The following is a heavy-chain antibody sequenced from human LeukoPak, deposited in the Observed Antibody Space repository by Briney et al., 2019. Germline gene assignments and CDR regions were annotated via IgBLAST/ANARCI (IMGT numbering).Heavy chain of an antibody. CDR3: ARGSYTSGFWFDP. CDR1: GGSLSTYF. Sequence: SETLSLTCTVSGGSLSTYFWSWVRQPAGKGLEWIGRISVSGSPDYNPSLKSRVTVSVDTSKNQFSLTLTSVTAADTAVYYCARGSYTSGFWFDPWGQGTLVTGSS. D-gene: IGHD6-19*01. V-gene: IGHV4-4*07. CDR2: ISVSGSP. J-gene: IGHJ5*02.